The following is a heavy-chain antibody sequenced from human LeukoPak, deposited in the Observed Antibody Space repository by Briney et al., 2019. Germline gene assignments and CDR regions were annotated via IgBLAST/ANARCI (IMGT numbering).Heavy chain of an antibody. CDR2: INHSGST. CDR3: ARDGRIAVAAMAY. Sequence: SETLSLTCAVYGGSFSGYYWSWIRQPPGKGLEWIGEINHSGSTNYNPSLKSRVTISVDTSKNQFSLKLSSVTAADTAVYYCARDGRIAVAAMAYWGQGTLVTVSS. V-gene: IGHV4-34*01. CDR1: GGSFSGYY. J-gene: IGHJ4*02. D-gene: IGHD6-19*01.